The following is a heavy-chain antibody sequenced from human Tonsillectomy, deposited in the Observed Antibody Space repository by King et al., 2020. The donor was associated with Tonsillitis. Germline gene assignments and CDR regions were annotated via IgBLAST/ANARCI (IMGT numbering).Heavy chain of an antibody. Sequence: TLKESGPVLVKPTETLTLTCTVSGFSLSNARMGVSWIRKPPGKALEWLAHIFSNDEKSYSTSLKSGLTISKETSKSQGALTMTNIDPVDTSTYYCARILVYYYDSSGYSYPDAFDIWGQGTMVTVSS. CDR1: GFSLSNARMG. D-gene: IGHD3-22*01. J-gene: IGHJ3*02. CDR2: IFSNDEK. V-gene: IGHV2-26*01. CDR3: ARILVYYYDSSGYSYPDAFDI.